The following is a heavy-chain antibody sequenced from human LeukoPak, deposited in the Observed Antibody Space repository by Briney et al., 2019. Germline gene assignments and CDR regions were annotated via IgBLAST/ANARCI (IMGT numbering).Heavy chain of an antibody. CDR3: ARDSPRGRFDS. CDR2: INQDGSQI. CDR1: GFTFSNSW. V-gene: IGHV3-7*01. J-gene: IGHJ4*02. Sequence: PGGSLRLSCAASGFTFSNSWMGWVRQAPGKGLDWVANINQDGSQINYVDSVKGRFTISRDNANKSLFLQMDNLRARDTAFYYCARDSPRGRFDSWGQGTLVTVSS.